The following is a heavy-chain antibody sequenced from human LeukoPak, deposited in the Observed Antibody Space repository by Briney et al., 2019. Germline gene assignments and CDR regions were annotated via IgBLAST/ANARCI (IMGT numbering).Heavy chain of an antibody. CDR2: IFPSGGEI. D-gene: IGHD2-8*02. Sequence: GGSLTLYCAASGFTFCTFAMIRLPPPPGKGLVWSTSIFPSGGEIHYADSVRGRFTISRDNSKSTLSLQMNSLRAEDTAIYYCATYRQVLLPFESWGQGTLVTVSS. CDR3: ATYRQVLLPFES. CDR1: GFTFCTFA. V-gene: IGHV3-23*01. J-gene: IGHJ4*02.